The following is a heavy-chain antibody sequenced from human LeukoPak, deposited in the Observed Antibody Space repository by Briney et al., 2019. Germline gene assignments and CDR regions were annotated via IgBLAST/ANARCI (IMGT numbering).Heavy chain of an antibody. J-gene: IGHJ4*02. Sequence: GGSLRLSCAASGFTFSSYSMNWVRQAPGKGLEWVSYISSSSSTIYYADSVKGRFTISRDNAKNSLYLQMNSLRAEDTAVYYCARGGSTIVVVPASNLPSDYWGQGTLVTVSS. CDR3: ARGGSTIVVVPASNLPSDY. CDR1: GFTFSSYS. CDR2: ISSSSSTI. V-gene: IGHV3-48*01. D-gene: IGHD2-2*01.